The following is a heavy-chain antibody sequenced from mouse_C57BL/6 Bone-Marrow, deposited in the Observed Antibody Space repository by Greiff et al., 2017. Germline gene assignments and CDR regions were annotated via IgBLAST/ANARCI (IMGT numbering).Heavy chain of an antibody. Sequence: EVKLMESGGGLVKPGGSLKLSCAASGFTFSDYGMHWVRQAPEKGLEWVAYISSGSSTIYYADTVKGRFTISRDNAKNTLFLQMTSLRSEDTAMYYCARTGYYDYCDYWGQGTTLTVSS. J-gene: IGHJ2*01. CDR3: ARTGYYDYCDY. V-gene: IGHV5-17*01. D-gene: IGHD2-3*01. CDR2: ISSGSSTI. CDR1: GFTFSDYG.